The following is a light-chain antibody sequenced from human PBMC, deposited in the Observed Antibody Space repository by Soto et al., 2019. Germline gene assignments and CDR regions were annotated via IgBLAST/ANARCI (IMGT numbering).Light chain of an antibody. Sequence: EIVLTQSPGTLSLSPGERATLSCRASQSVSSSYLAWYQQKPGQAPRLLIYGASSRATGIPDRFSGSGSGTEFNLTLNRLKPRDFTVYYCQQYGSSRTFGQGTKEEIK. CDR3: QQYGSSRT. CDR1: QSVSSSY. J-gene: IGKJ1*01. V-gene: IGKV3-20*01. CDR2: GAS.